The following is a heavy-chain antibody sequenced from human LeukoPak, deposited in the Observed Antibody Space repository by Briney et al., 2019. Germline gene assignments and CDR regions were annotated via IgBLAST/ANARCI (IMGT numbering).Heavy chain of an antibody. CDR2: IYYSGST. CDR1: GGSISSYY. J-gene: IGHJ5*02. Sequence: PSETLSLTCSVSGGSISSYYWSWIRQPPGKGLEWIGYIYYSGSTNYNPSLKSRVTISVDTSKNQFSLKLSSVTAADTAVYYCARVGYYQNWFDPWGQGTLVTVSS. CDR3: ARVGYYQNWFDP. V-gene: IGHV4-59*01. D-gene: IGHD2-15*01.